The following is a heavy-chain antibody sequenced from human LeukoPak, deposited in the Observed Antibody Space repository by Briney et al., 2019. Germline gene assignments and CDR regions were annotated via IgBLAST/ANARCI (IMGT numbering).Heavy chain of an antibody. J-gene: IGHJ4*02. CDR1: DDSISRDF. CDR2: IRYSGRT. Sequence: PSEILSLTCTASDDSISRDFWTWIRQPPGKGLEWIGYIRYSGRTEYNPPLKSRVTISIQTSKNQFSLKLTSVTAADTAIYYCARLPDVSGWPFDYWGQGILVTVSS. D-gene: IGHD6-19*01. V-gene: IGHV4-59*01. CDR3: ARLPDVSGWPFDY.